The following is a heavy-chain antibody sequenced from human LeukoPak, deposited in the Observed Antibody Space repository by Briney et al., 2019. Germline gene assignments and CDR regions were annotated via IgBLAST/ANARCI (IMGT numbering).Heavy chain of an antibody. V-gene: IGHV1-18*01. CDR3: AREGPYCGGDCHFNWFDP. D-gene: IGHD2-21*02. J-gene: IGHJ5*02. CDR2: ISAYNGNT. Sequence: ASVKVSCKASGYTFTSYGISWVRQAPGQGLEWMGWISAYNGNTNYAQKLQGRVTMTTDTSTSTAYMELRSLRSDDTAVYYCAREGPYCGGDCHFNWFDPWGQGTLVTVSS. CDR1: GYTFTSYG.